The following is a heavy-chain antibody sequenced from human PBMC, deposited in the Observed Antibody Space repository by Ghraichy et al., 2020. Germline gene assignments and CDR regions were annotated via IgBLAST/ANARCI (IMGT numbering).Heavy chain of an antibody. J-gene: IGHJ4*02. CDR1: GFTFNSYA. D-gene: IGHD6-19*01. CDR3: ANGRLSGGWYIGTY. CDR2: ISGSDGST. V-gene: IGHV3-23*01. Sequence: GGSLRLSCAASGFTFNSYAMIWVRQAPGKGLEWVSAISGSDGSTNYADSVKGRFTISRDNSKNTLWLQMNSLRAEDTAVYYCANGRLSGGWYIGTYWGQGTLVTVSS.